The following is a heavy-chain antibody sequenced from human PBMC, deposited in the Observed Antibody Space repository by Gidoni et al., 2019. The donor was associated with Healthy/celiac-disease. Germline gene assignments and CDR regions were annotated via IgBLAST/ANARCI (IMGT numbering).Heavy chain of an antibody. J-gene: IGHJ4*02. CDR2: IKSKTDGGTT. D-gene: IGHD6-19*01. CDR1: GFTFSNAW. V-gene: IGHV3-15*07. CDR3: TTGLVLAVAGTLQDY. Sequence: AASGFTFSNAWMNWVRQAPGKGLEWVGRIKSKTDGGTTDYAAPVKGRLTISRDDSKNTLYLQMNSQKTEDTAVYYCTTGLVLAVAGTLQDYWGQGTLVTVSS.